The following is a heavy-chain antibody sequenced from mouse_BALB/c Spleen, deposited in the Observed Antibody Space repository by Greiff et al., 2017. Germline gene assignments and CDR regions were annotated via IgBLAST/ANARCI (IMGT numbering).Heavy chain of an antibody. D-gene: IGHD1-1*01. J-gene: IGHJ4*01. CDR2: IDPANGNT. CDR3: APLITTVVGGAMDY. Sequence: EVQLQESGAELVKPGASVKLSCTASGFNIKDTYMHWVKQRPEQGLEWIGRIDPANGNTKYDPKFQGKATITADTSSNTAYLQLSSLTSEDTAVYYCAPLITTVVGGAMDYWGQGTSVTVSS. V-gene: IGHV14-3*02. CDR1: GFNIKDTY.